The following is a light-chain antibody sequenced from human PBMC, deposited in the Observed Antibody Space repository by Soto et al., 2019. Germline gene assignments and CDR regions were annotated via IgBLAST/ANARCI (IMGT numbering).Light chain of an antibody. CDR2: DAS. Sequence: IQLTRPRSSLPASVGDRVTITFQASQNINNYLNWYQQKPGRATKLLIYDASNLEAGVPSRFRGSGSGTDFTFTISRLQPEDIATYYCQQYENLPTFGQGTRLEIK. CDR1: QNINNY. V-gene: IGKV1-33*01. J-gene: IGKJ5*01. CDR3: QQYENLPT.